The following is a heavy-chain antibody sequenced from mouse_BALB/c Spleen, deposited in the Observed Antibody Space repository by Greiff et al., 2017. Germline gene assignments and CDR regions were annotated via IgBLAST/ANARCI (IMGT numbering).Heavy chain of an antibody. CDR3: ARGLTDYFDY. D-gene: IGHD4-1*01. CDR2: IYPGDGDT. J-gene: IGHJ2*01. Sequence: QVQLKESGAELARPGASVKLSCKASGYTFTSYWMQWVKQRPGQGLEWIGAIYPGDGDTRYTQKFKGKATLTADKSSSTAYMQLSSLASEDSAVYYCARGLTDYFDYWGQGTTLTVSS. V-gene: IGHV1-87*01. CDR1: GYTFTSYW.